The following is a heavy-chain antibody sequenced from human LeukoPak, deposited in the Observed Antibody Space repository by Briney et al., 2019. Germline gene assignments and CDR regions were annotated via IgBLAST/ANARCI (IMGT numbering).Heavy chain of an antibody. D-gene: IGHD3-10*01. V-gene: IGHV3-74*01. CDR2: INSDGSST. CDR3: ARGPGYYGSGSYSFFDY. Sequence: GGSLRLSCAASGSSFISYWMHWVRQAPGKGLVWVSRINSDGSSTSYADSVKGRFTISRDNAKNTLYLQMNSLRAEDTAVYYCARGPGYYGSGSYSFFDYWGQGTLVTVSS. J-gene: IGHJ4*02. CDR1: GSSFISYW.